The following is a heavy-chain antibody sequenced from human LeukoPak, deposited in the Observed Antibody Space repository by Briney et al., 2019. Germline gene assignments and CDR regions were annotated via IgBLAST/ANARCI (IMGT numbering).Heavy chain of an antibody. CDR2: IYYSGST. CDR3: ARGYDFWSGYYPYYFDY. D-gene: IGHD3-3*01. CDR1: GGSISSYY. V-gene: IGHV4-59*01. Sequence: PSETLSLTCTVSGGSISSYYWSWTRQPPGKGLEWIGYIYYSGSTNYNPSLKSRVTISVDTSKNQFSLKLSSVTAADTAVYYCARGYDFWSGYYPYYFDYWGQGTLVTVSS. J-gene: IGHJ4*02.